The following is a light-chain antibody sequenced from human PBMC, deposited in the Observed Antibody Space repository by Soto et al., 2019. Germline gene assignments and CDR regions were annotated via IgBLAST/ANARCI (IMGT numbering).Light chain of an antibody. CDR3: ATWDDSLNGYV. CDR1: TSNIGSNS. CDR2: RNN. J-gene: IGLJ1*01. Sequence: QSVLSQPPSASGTPGHSVTISCSGSTSNIGSNSVYWYQQFPGTAPKLLIYRNNQRPSGVPDRFSGSKSGTSASLAISGLQSEDEADYYCATWDDSLNGYVFGTGTKLTVL. V-gene: IGLV1-44*01.